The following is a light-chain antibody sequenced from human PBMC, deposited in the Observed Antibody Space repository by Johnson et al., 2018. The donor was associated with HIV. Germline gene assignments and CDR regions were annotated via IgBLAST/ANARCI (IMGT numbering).Light chain of an antibody. V-gene: IGLV1-51*02. J-gene: IGLJ1*01. CDR3: GTWDSSLSAGF. CDR1: SSNIGNNY. CDR2: END. Sequence: QSMLTQPPSVSAAPGQKVTISCSGRSSNIGNNYVSWYQQLPGTAPKLLIYENDKRPSGIPDRFSGSKSGTSATLGITGLQTGDEADYYCGTWDSSLSAGFFGTGTKVTVL.